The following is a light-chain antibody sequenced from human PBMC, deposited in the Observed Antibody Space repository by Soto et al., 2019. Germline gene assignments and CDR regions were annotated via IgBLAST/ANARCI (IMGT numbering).Light chain of an antibody. CDR3: QQYNIYWT. Sequence: DIQMTQSPSTLSASVGDRVTITCRASQSISSWLAWYQQKPGKAPKLLIYDASSLESGVPSRFSGSGSGTEFTLTISSLQPDDFATYYCQQYNIYWTFGQGTKVDIK. V-gene: IGKV1-5*01. CDR1: QSISSW. J-gene: IGKJ1*01. CDR2: DAS.